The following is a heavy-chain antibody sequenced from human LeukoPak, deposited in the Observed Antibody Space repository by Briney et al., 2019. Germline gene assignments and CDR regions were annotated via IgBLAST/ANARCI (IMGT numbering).Heavy chain of an antibody. J-gene: IGHJ6*02. Sequence: SETLSLTCTVSGASISKSYWNWIRQPPGKELEWIGCTFNSGSTRYNPSLGSRVTISEDTSRNQLSLRLTSVTAADTATYYCSRASPGAIYYYGMDVWGHGTTVTVSS. D-gene: IGHD2/OR15-2a*01. CDR1: GASISKSY. CDR3: SRASPGAIYYYGMDV. CDR2: TFNSGST. V-gene: IGHV4-59*01.